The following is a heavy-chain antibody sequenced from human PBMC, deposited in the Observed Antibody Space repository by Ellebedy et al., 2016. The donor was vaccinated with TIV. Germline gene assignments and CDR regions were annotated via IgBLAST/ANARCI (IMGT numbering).Heavy chain of an antibody. J-gene: IGHJ6*02. CDR2: ISSSSSYI. CDR3: ARIKSGMDV. Sequence: GESLKISXAASGFTFSSYAMSWVRQAPGKGLEWVSSISSSSSYIYYADSVKGRFTISRDNAKNSLYLQMNSLRAEDTAVYYCARIKSGMDVWGQGTTVTVSS. CDR1: GFTFSSYA. V-gene: IGHV3-21*01.